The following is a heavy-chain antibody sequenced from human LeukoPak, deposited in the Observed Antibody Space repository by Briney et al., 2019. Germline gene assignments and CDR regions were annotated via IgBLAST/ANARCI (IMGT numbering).Heavy chain of an antibody. CDR2: FCDTGATT. J-gene: IGHJ4*02. CDR3: AKDTSIGRYCTNGVCSPFDY. V-gene: IGHV3-23*01. D-gene: IGHD2-8*01. Sequence: GSLRLSRAAPGFTFNSLAIRRVRPAPGQGLEWVPTFCDTGATTYDADSVKGRFTISRDNSRSTLYLQMNSLRAEDTALYYCAKDTSIGRYCTNGVCSPFDYWGQGTLVTVSS. CDR1: GFTFNSLA.